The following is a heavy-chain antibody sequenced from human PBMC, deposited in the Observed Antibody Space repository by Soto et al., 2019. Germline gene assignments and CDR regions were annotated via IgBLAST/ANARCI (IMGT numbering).Heavy chain of an antibody. CDR1: GYTFPSSG. V-gene: IGHV1-18*01. CDR3: ARVYCSVGSCYLGSGWYYYYMDG. CDR2: ISAYNGNT. D-gene: IGHD2-15*01. Sequence: ASVKVSCKASGYTFPSSGMSWVRQAPGQGLQRMGWISAYNGNTNYAQKLQGRVTMTTDTSTSTAYMELRSLRCDDTAVYYCARVYCSVGSCYLGSGWYYYYMDGWGKGATVTVSS. J-gene: IGHJ6*03.